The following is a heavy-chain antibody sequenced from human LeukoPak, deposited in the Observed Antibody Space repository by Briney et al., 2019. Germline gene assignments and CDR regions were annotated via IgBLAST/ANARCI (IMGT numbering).Heavy chain of an antibody. CDR1: GGSISSGDYY. J-gene: IGHJ4*02. D-gene: IGHD5-12*01. CDR2: IYYSGST. Sequence: SQTLSLTCTVSGGSISSGDYYWSWIRQPPGKGLEWIGYIYYSGSTNYNPSLKSRVTISVDTSKNQFSLKLSSVTAADTAVYYCARYGGYDYFDYWGQGTLVTVSS. V-gene: IGHV4-61*08. CDR3: ARYGGYDYFDY.